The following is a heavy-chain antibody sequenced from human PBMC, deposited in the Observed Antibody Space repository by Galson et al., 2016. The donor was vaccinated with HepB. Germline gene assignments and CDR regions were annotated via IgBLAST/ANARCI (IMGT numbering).Heavy chain of an antibody. Sequence: SVKVSCKASGGNFNIFGINWVRQAPGQGLEWMGGIIPKFGTAQYPQKFQGGVTITADEATTTAYMDLSSLTSEDSAIYYCARDKEDYVDGGGYNYFDPWGQGTLVTVSS. V-gene: IGHV1-69*13. J-gene: IGHJ5*02. D-gene: IGHD4-17*01. CDR1: GGNFNIFG. CDR3: ARDKEDYVDGGGYNYFDP. CDR2: IIPKFGTA.